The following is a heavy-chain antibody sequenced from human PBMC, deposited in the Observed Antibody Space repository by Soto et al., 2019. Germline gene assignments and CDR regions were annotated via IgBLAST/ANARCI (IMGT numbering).Heavy chain of an antibody. J-gene: IGHJ4*01. D-gene: IGHD5-18*01. CDR3: ARGGYTFGNTFDY. Sequence: PGGSLRLSCAASGFTFSSYAMHWVRQAPGKGLEWVAIIWYDGSNKYYVDSVKGRFTISRDNSKNTVYLQMNSLRAEDTAVYYCARGGYTFGNTFDYWGQGTLVTVPQ. CDR2: IWYDGSNK. CDR1: GFTFSSYA. V-gene: IGHV3-30*04.